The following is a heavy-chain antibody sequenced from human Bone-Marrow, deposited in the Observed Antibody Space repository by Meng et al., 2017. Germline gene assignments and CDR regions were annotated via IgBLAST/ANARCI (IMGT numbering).Heavy chain of an antibody. Sequence: VQLVQSGSELKKPGASVKVSCKASGYTFTSYAMNWVRQAPGQGLEWMGRINPKSGDTHYAQRFQGRVTMTGDTSISTAYMELSGLRSDDTAMYYCARDEDISAAGKLFGDYWGQGTLVTVSS. J-gene: IGHJ4*02. CDR1: GYTFTSYA. CDR2: INPKSGDT. V-gene: IGHV1-2*06. D-gene: IGHD6-13*01. CDR3: ARDEDISAAGKLFGDY.